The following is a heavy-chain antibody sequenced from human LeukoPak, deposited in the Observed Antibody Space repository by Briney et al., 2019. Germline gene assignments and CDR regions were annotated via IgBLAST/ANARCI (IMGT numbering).Heavy chain of an antibody. CDR2: ISGSGGST. D-gene: IGHD3-22*01. J-gene: IGHJ4*02. V-gene: IGHV3-23*01. CDR1: GFTFSSYA. Sequence: GGSLRLSCAASGFTFSSYAMSWVRQAPGKGLEWVSAISGSGGSTYYADSVKGRFTISRDNAKNTLYLQMNSLRAEDTAVYYCARGPFYYYDTGLDYWGQGTLVTVSS. CDR3: ARGPFYYYDTGLDY.